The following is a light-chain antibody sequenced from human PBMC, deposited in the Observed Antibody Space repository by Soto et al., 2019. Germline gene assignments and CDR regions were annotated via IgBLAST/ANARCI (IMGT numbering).Light chain of an antibody. CDR3: QQYVTSPWA. J-gene: IGKJ1*01. Sequence: EIVLTQSPGTLSLSPGERATLSCRASQSVSSSFLAWYQQKPGQAPRLLIYGASNRATGIPDRFSGSGSGTDFTLTISRLEPEDFAVYDCQQYVTSPWAVGQGTKV. CDR2: GAS. CDR1: QSVSSSF. V-gene: IGKV3-20*01.